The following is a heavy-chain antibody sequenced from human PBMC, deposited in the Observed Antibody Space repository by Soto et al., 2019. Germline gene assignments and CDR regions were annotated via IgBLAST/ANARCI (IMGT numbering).Heavy chain of an antibody. CDR2: IKSKTDGGTT. Sequence: EVQLVESGGGLVKPGGSLRLSCAASGFTFSNAWMNWVRQAPGKGLEWVGRIKSKTDGGTTDYAAPVKGRFTISRDDSKNTLYLQMNSLKTEDTAVYYCTTPPYYDILTGYHDYYYGMDVWGQGTTVTVSS. CDR1: GFTFSNAW. J-gene: IGHJ6*02. CDR3: TTPPYYDILTGYHDYYYGMDV. V-gene: IGHV3-15*07. D-gene: IGHD3-9*01.